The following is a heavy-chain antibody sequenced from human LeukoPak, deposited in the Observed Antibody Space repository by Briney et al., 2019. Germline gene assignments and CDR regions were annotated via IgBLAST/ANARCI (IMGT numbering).Heavy chain of an antibody. CDR3: ARDGGYSYVDY. V-gene: IGHV3-7*01. Sequence: GGSLRLSCAASGFTFSSYWMSWVRKAPGKGLEWVANIKQDGSEKYYVDSVKGRFTISRDNAKNSLYLQMNSLRAEDTAVYYCARDGGYSYVDYWGQGTLVTVSS. D-gene: IGHD5-18*01. CDR1: GFTFSSYW. CDR2: IKQDGSEK. J-gene: IGHJ4*02.